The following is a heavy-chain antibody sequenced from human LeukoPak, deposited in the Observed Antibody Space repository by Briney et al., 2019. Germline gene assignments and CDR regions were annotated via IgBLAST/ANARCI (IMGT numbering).Heavy chain of an antibody. CDR1: DGSISSYY. J-gene: IGHJ6*03. Sequence: PSETLSLTCSVSDGSISSYYWSWIRQPPGKGLEWIGYIYYSGSTNYNPSLKSRVTISVDTSKNQFSLKLSSVTAADTAVYYCAKGGSGSYSSGYYYYYMDVWGKGTTVTISS. V-gene: IGHV4-59*01. CDR2: IYYSGST. CDR3: AKGGSGSYSSGYYYYYMDV. D-gene: IGHD3-10*01.